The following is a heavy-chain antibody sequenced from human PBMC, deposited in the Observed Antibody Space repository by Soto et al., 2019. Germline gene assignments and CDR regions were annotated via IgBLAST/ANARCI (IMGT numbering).Heavy chain of an antibody. D-gene: IGHD5-12*01. Sequence: ASVKVSCQASGYTFTSYGISWVRQAPGQGLEWMGWISAYNGNTNYAQKLQGRVTMTTDTSTSTAYMELRSLRSDDTAVYYCARDRRGSGYDYGDYWGQGTLVTVSS. CDR2: ISAYNGNT. CDR1: GYTFTSYG. V-gene: IGHV1-18*04. J-gene: IGHJ4*02. CDR3: ARDRRGSGYDYGDY.